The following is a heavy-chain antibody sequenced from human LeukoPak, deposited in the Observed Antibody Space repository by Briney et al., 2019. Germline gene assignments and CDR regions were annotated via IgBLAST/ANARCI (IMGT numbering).Heavy chain of an antibody. CDR2: ISTYNGDT. J-gene: IGHJ6*02. CDR3: ARDPNYDFWSGSQLWHYYGMDV. D-gene: IGHD3-3*01. CDR1: GYTFTSYG. Sequence: ASVKVSCKASGYTFTSYGISWVRQAPGQGLEWMGWISTYNGDTNYAQKLQGRVTMTTDTSTSTAYMELRSLRSDDTAVYYCARDPNYDFWSGSQLWHYYGMDVWGQGTTVTVSS. V-gene: IGHV1-18*01.